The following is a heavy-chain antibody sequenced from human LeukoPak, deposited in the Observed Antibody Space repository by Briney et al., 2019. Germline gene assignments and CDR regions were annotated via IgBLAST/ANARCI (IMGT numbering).Heavy chain of an antibody. CDR2: IWYDGSNK. Sequence: GSLRLSCAASGFTFSSYGMHWVRQAPGKGLEWVAVIWYDGSNKYYADSVKGRFTISRDNSKNTLYLQMNSLRAEDTAVYYCARDSEYCSGGSCYGSHFDYWGQGTLVTVSS. CDR1: GFTFSSYG. J-gene: IGHJ4*02. CDR3: ARDSEYCSGGSCYGSHFDY. D-gene: IGHD2-15*01. V-gene: IGHV3-33*01.